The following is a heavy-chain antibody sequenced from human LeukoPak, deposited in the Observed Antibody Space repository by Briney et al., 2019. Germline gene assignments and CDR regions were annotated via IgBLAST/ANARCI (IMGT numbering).Heavy chain of an antibody. CDR3: ARVIDYDSSGYYLGY. V-gene: IGHV4-34*01. CDR2: INDSGST. CDR1: GGSFSGYY. J-gene: IGHJ4*02. Sequence: SETLSLTCAVYGGSFSGYYWSWIRQPPGKGLEWIGEINDSGSTNCNPSLKSRVSISVDTSKNQFSLELSSVTAADTAVYYCARVIDYDSSGYYLGYWGQGTRVTVSS. D-gene: IGHD3-22*01.